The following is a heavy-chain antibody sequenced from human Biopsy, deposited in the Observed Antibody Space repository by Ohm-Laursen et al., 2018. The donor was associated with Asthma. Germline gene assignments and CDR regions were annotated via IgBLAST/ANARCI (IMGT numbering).Heavy chain of an antibody. Sequence: ASVKVSCKASGGTFSSYAISWVRQAPGQGLEWMGIINPSGGSTSYAQKFQGRVTITRDTSASTAYMDLSSLRSEDTAVYYCARTYYDFLTGQVNDVFAIWGQGSMVTVSS. V-gene: IGHV1-46*01. CDR1: GGTFSSYA. J-gene: IGHJ3*02. CDR2: INPSGGST. D-gene: IGHD3-9*01. CDR3: ARTYYDFLTGQVNDVFAI.